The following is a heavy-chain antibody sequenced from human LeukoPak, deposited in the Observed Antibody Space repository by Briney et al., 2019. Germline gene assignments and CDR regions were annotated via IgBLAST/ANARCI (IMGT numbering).Heavy chain of an antibody. J-gene: IGHJ4*02. CDR2: VVPMFGIR. CDR1: GGTFNNYA. CDR3: ATEPSRSYSFDHLDF. D-gene: IGHD5-12*01. V-gene: IGHV1-69*04. Sequence: SVKVSCKTSGGTFNNYATSWVRQAPGQGLEWMGRVVPMFGIRNYPQTFRGRVNITADKATNTVYMELRSLRAEDTAIYYCATEPSRSYSFDHLDFWGLGTPVTVSS.